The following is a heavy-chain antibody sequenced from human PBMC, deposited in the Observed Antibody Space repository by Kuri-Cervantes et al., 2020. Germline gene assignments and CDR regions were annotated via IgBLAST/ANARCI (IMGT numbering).Heavy chain of an antibody. V-gene: IGHV4-59*08. CDR1: GGSFSGYY. Sequence: SETLSLTCAVYGGSFSGYYWSWIRQPPGKGLEWIGYIYYSGSTNYNPSLKSRVTISVDTSKNQFSLKLSSVTAADTAVYYCARRGSYYGCLDYWGQGALVTVSS. D-gene: IGHD1-26*01. CDR2: IYYSGST. CDR3: ARRGSYYGCLDY. J-gene: IGHJ4*02.